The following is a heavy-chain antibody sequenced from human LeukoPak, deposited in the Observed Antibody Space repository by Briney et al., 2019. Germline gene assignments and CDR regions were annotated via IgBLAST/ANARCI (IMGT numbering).Heavy chain of an antibody. D-gene: IGHD6-6*01. J-gene: IGHJ4*02. CDR3: AKSLPAARYHFDS. Sequence: PGASLRLSCAASGFTFSRNAMHWVRQAPGKGLEWVALISYDGSSESYGDSVKGRFTISRDNSKNTLYLQMNSLRAEDTAVYYCAKSLPAARYHFDSWGQGTLVTVCS. CDR2: ISYDGSSE. V-gene: IGHV3-30*18. CDR1: GFTFSRNA.